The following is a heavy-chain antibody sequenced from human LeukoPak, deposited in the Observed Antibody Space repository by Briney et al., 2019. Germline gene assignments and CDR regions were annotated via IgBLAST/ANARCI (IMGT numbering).Heavy chain of an antibody. CDR2: ISGSGGST. CDR3: AKVAAAGSSLPYYYYGMDA. Sequence: GGSLRLSCAASGFTFSSYAMSWVRQAPGKGLEWVSAISGSGGSTYYADSVKGRFTISRDNSKNTLYLQMNSLRAEDTAVYYCAKVAAAGSSLPYYYYGMDAWGQGTTVTVSS. J-gene: IGHJ6*02. D-gene: IGHD6-13*01. V-gene: IGHV3-23*01. CDR1: GFTFSSYA.